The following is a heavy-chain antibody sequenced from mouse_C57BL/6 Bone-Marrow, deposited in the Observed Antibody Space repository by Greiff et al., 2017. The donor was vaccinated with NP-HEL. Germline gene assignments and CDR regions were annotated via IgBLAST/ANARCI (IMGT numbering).Heavy chain of an antibody. J-gene: IGHJ1*03. CDR2: ISYDGSN. V-gene: IGHV3-6*01. CDR3: ARGWLSWYFDV. Sequence: DVQLQESGPGLVKPSQSLSLTCSVTGYSITSGYYWNWIRQFPGNKLEWMGYISYDGSNNYNPSLKNRISITRDTSKNQFFLKLNSVTTEDTATYYCARGWLSWYFDVWGTGTTVTVSS. CDR1: GYSITSGYY. D-gene: IGHD2-3*01.